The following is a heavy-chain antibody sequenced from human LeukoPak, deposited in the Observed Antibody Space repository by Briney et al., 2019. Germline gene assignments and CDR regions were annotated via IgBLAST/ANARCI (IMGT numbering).Heavy chain of an antibody. D-gene: IGHD1-26*01. CDR1: GFIFSNYG. Sequence: GGSLRLSCAASGFIFSNYGMSWVRQAPGKGLEWVSGTSGSGSSTYYADSVKGRFTISRDNSRNTVYLQMNSLRPEDTAVYYCAKSRELLRGVPEYWGQGTLVSVSS. CDR2: TSGSGSST. J-gene: IGHJ4*02. CDR3: AKSRELLRGVPEY. V-gene: IGHV3-23*01.